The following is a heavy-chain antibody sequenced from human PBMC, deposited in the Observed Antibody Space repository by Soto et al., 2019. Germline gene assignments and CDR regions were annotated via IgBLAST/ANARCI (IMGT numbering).Heavy chain of an antibody. J-gene: IGHJ4*02. CDR3: ARDRDDYGSGNYYNRIDF. Sequence: QVQLVQFGAEVKKPGSSVKVSCKASGGIFSTYAISWLRQAPGQGLEWMGGIIPLFGTPNYAQRFQGRVTITADESTSTAYMELSRLRSEDTAVYYCARDRDDYGSGNYYNRIDFWGQGTRVTVSS. CDR1: GGIFSTYA. CDR2: IIPLFGTP. V-gene: IGHV1-69*01. D-gene: IGHD3-10*01.